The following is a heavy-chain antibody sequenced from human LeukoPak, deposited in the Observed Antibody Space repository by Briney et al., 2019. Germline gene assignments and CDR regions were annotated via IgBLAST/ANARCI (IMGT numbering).Heavy chain of an antibody. CDR1: GFTFSSYS. D-gene: IGHD2-21*02. V-gene: IGHV3-48*01. CDR2: ISTSTTTI. Sequence: GGSLRLSCEASGFTFSSYSMNWVRQAPGKGLEWISYISTSTTTIYYANSVKGRFTISRDNAKKSLYLQMNSLRVEDTGVYYCARDAYCGGDCYPYDAFDIWGQGTMVTVSS. J-gene: IGHJ3*02. CDR3: ARDAYCGGDCYPYDAFDI.